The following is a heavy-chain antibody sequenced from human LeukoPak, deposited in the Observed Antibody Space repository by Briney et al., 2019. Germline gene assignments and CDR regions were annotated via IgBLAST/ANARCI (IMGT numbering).Heavy chain of an antibody. CDR2: ISSSSSYI. J-gene: IGHJ4*02. CDR3: ARELMVREIDY. Sequence: GGSLRLSCAASGFTFSSYSMNWVRQAPGKGLEWVSSISSSSSYIYYADSVKGRFTISRDNAKNSLYLQMNSLRAEDTAVYYCARELMVREIDYWGQGTLVTVSS. D-gene: IGHD3-10*01. CDR1: GFTFSSYS. V-gene: IGHV3-21*01.